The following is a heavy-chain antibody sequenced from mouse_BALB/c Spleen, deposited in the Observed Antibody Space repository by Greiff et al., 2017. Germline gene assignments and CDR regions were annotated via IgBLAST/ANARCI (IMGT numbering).Heavy chain of an antibody. CDR1: GYTFTSYT. CDR2: INPSSGYT. CDR3: ARGGIGSTMITPFAY. D-gene: IGHD2-4*01. Sequence: QVQLKQSGAELARPGASVKMSCKASGYTFTSYTMHWVNQRPGQGLEWIGYINPSSGYTNYNQKFKDKATLTADKSSSTAYMQLSSLTSEDSAVYYCARGGIGSTMITPFAYWGQGTLVTVSA. V-gene: IGHV1-4*01. J-gene: IGHJ3*01.